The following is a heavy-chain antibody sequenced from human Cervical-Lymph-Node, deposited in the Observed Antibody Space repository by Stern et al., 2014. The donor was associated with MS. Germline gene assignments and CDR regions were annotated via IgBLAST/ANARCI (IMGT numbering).Heavy chain of an antibody. Sequence: EDQLVESGGGLVKPGGSLRLSCAASGFTVSSYSMNWVRQAPGKGLEGVSSISTRGVYKYYADSVKGRFTISRDTAKNSLYLQMSSLRAEDTAVYYCTRAAGITASGSHFDYWGQGILVTVSS. CDR2: ISTRGVYK. V-gene: IGHV3-21*01. CDR3: TRAAGITASGSHFDY. D-gene: IGHD6-19*01. J-gene: IGHJ4*02. CDR1: GFTVSSYS.